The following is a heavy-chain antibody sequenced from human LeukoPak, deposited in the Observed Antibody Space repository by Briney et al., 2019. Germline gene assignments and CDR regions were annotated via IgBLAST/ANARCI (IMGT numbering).Heavy chain of an antibody. D-gene: IGHD2/OR15-2a*01. Sequence: SETLSLTCTVSGGSISSNNFYWGWIRQPPGKGLEWIGSIYYSGSTSYNPSLKSRVTISADMSKNQFSLRLSSVTAADTGVYYCVRNIGDFDSWGQGTLVTVSS. CDR1: GGSISSNNFY. CDR2: IYYSGST. J-gene: IGHJ4*02. CDR3: VRNIGDFDS. V-gene: IGHV4-39*01.